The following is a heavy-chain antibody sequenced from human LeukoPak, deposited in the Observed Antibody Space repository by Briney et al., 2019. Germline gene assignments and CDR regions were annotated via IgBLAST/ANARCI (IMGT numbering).Heavy chain of an antibody. J-gene: IGHJ4*02. CDR3: ANPGLVPERLGAYSGSYYAVDY. V-gene: IGHV3-7*01. Sequence: GESLRLSCAASGFTFSSYWMSWVRQAPGKGLEWVANTIQGGTEKFHVDSVKGRFTISRDNAKNSLYLQMNSLRAEDTAVYYCANPGLVPERLGAYSGSYYAVDYWGQGTLVTVSS. D-gene: IGHD1-26*01. CDR2: TIQGGTEK. CDR1: GFTFSSYW.